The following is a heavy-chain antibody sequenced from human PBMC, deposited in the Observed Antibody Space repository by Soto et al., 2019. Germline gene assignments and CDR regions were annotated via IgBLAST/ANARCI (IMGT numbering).Heavy chain of an antibody. CDR2: ISAYNGNT. Sequence: ASVKVSFKASGYTFTSYGISWVRQAPGQGLEWMGWISAYNGNTNYAQKLQGRVTMTTDTSTSTAYMELRSLRSDDTAVYYCARDRVVLRFLEWLPAYWGQGTLVTVSS. V-gene: IGHV1-18*01. J-gene: IGHJ4*02. CDR1: GYTFTSYG. CDR3: ARDRVVLRFLEWLPAY. D-gene: IGHD3-3*01.